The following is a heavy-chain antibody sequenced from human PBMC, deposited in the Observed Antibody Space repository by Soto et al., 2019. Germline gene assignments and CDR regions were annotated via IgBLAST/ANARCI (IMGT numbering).Heavy chain of an antibody. CDR1: GFTFRNYG. CDR2: IGIGSSTT. J-gene: IGHJ2*01. V-gene: IGHV3-48*01. CDR3: IRFAMSRGWYFDL. D-gene: IGHD3-16*01. Sequence: PGGSLRLSCAASGFTFRNYGMNWVRQAPGKGLEWVSYIGIGSSTTYYADSVKGRFTISRDNAKNSLYLQMNNLSTEDTALYYCIRFAMSRGWYFDLWGRGTLVTVSS.